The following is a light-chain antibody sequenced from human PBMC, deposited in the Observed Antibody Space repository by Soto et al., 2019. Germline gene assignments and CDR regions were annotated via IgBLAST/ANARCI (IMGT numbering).Light chain of an antibody. CDR2: GAS. V-gene: IGKV3-15*01. CDR3: QQYDNWPQT. J-gene: IGKJ1*01. Sequence: IVMTQSPATLSVSPGERATLSCRASQSVSSDLAWYQHKPGQAPRLLIYGASTRATGIPARFSGRGSGTEFTLTISSLQSVDFAVYYCQQYDNWPQTFGQGTK. CDR1: QSVSSD.